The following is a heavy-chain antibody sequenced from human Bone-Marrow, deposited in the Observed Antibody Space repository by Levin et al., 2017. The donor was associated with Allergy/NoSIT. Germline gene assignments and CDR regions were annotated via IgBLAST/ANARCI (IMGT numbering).Heavy chain of an antibody. Sequence: SQTLSLTCAVSGSSIRSAHYWGWIRQPPGKGLEWIANIFHTGSTYYNLSLRSRVTISIDTSKNQFSLNLRSVTAADTAIYYCARDQSGDSDIPFDIWGQGTMVTVSS. D-gene: IGHD4-17*01. V-gene: IGHV4-38-2*02. CDR1: GSSIRSAHY. CDR2: IFHTGST. CDR3: ARDQSGDSDIPFDI. J-gene: IGHJ3*02.